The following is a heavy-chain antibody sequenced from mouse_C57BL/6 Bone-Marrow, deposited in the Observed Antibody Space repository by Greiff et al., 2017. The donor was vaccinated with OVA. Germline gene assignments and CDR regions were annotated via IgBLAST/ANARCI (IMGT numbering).Heavy chain of an antibody. CDR1: GFTFSSYA. J-gene: IGHJ2*01. D-gene: IGHD3-3*01. CDR2: ISDGGSYT. V-gene: IGHV5-4*01. Sequence: EVKLMESGGGLVKPGGSLKLSCAASGFTFSSYAMSWVRQTPEKRLEWVATISDGGSYTYYPDNVKGRFTISRDNAKNNLYLQMSHLKSEDTAMYYCAREGWALYYFDYWGQGTTLTVSS. CDR3: AREGWALYYFDY.